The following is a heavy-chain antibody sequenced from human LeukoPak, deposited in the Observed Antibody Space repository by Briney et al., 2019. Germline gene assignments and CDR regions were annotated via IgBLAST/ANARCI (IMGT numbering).Heavy chain of an antibody. Sequence: ASVKVSCKASGGTFSTDAINWVRQAPGQGLEWMGWISTYNGDTNYAQKLQGRVTMTTDTSTNTAYMELRSLRSDDTAVYYCAREGLGELTLDYWGQGTLVTVSS. J-gene: IGHJ4*02. CDR2: ISTYNGDT. CDR3: AREGLGELTLDY. D-gene: IGHD3-16*01. CDR1: GGTFSTDA. V-gene: IGHV1-18*01.